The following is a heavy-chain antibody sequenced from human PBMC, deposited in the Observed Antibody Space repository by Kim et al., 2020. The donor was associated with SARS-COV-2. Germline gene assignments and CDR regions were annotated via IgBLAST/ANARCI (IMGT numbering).Heavy chain of an antibody. CDR3: ARGIVATIFTYYYDSRAHAFDI. J-gene: IGHJ3*02. V-gene: IGHV4-34*01. CDR1: GGSFSGYY. D-gene: IGHD3-22*01. Sequence: SETLSLTCAVYGGSFSGYYWSWIRQPPGKGLEWIGEINHSGSTNYNPSLKSRVTISVDTSKNQFSLKLSSVTAADTAVYYCARGIVATIFTYYYDSRAHAFDIWGQGTMVTVSS. CDR2: INHSGST.